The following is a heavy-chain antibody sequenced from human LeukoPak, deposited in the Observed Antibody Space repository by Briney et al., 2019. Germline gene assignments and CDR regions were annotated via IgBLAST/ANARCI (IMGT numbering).Heavy chain of an antibody. CDR2: IGTDGYS. CDR3: ARGTIGGNPASAY. J-gene: IGHJ4*02. D-gene: IGHD4-23*01. CDR1: GFTFSTYE. V-gene: IGHV3-21*06. Sequence: GGSLRLSCAASGFTFSTYEMNWVRQAPGKGLEWVSSIGTDGYSYSAVSVKGRFTISRDNAKSTLYLQMDSLTVEDTALYYCARGTIGGNPASAYWGQGTLVTVSS.